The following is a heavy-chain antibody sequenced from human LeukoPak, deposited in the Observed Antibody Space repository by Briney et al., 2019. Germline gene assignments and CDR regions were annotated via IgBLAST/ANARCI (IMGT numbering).Heavy chain of an antibody. D-gene: IGHD2-15*01. J-gene: IGHJ4*02. CDR3: ARERRYCSGDNCYSGYDY. CDR1: GFTVSSNY. Sequence: GGSLRLSCAVSGFTVSSNYMNWVRQARGKGLEWVSVIYSGGMTYYADSVKGRFTISRDTSKNTLYLQMVSLRDEDTAVYYCARERRYCSGDNCYSGYDYWGRGTLVTVSS. CDR2: IYSGGMT. V-gene: IGHV3-53*01.